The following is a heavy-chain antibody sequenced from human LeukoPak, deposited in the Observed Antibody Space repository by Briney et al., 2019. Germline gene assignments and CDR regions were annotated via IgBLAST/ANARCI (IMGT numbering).Heavy chain of an antibody. CDR3: AKDTVNLYYYSMDV. Sequence: GGSLRLSCAASGFTFSSYGMHWVRQAPGKGLEWVAFIRYDGSNKYYADSVKGRFTISRDNSKNTLYLQMNSLRAEDTAVYYCAKDTVNLYYYSMDVWGKGPTVTISS. CDR1: GFTFSSYG. CDR2: IRYDGSNK. V-gene: IGHV3-30*02. D-gene: IGHD4-17*01. J-gene: IGHJ6*03.